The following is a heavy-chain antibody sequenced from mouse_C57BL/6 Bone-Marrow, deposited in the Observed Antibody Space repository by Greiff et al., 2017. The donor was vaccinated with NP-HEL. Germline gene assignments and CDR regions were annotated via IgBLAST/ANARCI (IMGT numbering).Heavy chain of an antibody. V-gene: IGHV5-9-1*02. D-gene: IGHD2-4*01. CDR2: ISSGGDYT. Sequence: EVQLVESGEGLVKPGGSLKLSCAASGFTFSSYAMSWVRQTPEQRLEWVAYISSGGDYTYYADTVKGQYTISRDNAKNTLYLQMSSLKAYDTAMYYCTREGLYYDYDTLYAMDYWGQGTSVTVSS. J-gene: IGHJ4*01. CDR1: GFTFSSYA. CDR3: TREGLYYDYDTLYAMDY.